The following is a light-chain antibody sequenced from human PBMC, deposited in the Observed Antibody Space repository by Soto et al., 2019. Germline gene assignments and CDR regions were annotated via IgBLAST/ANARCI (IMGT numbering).Light chain of an antibody. CDR1: QTFSNSF. J-gene: IGKJ1*01. CDR3: QQYVGSSRT. CDR2: AVS. Sequence: EIVLTQSPGTLSLSPGERATLSCRASQTFSNSFLSWFQQIPGQAPRLLIYAVSTRATGIPDRFSGSGSGTDFTLTISRLEPEDFAVYHCQQYVGSSRTFGQGTKVDI. V-gene: IGKV3-20*01.